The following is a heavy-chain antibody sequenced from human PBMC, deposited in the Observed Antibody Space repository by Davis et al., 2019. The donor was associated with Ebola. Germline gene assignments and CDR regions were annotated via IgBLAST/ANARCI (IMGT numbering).Heavy chain of an antibody. CDR3: AKMKSWGSSSWYGTGGEYGMDV. Sequence: GESLKISCAASGFTFSSYAMHWVRQAPGKGLEWVAVISYDGSNKYYADSVKGRFTISRDNSKNTLYLQMNSLRAEDTAVYYCAKMKSWGSSSWYGTGGEYGMDVWGQGTTVTVSS. V-gene: IGHV3-30-3*01. CDR1: GFTFSSYA. CDR2: ISYDGSNK. D-gene: IGHD6-13*01. J-gene: IGHJ6*02.